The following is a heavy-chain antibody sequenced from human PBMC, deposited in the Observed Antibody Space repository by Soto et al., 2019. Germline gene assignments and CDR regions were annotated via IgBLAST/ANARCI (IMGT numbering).Heavy chain of an antibody. D-gene: IGHD2-15*01. V-gene: IGHV1-18*01. CDR2: ISGYNENT. J-gene: IGHJ5*01. Sequence: GASVKVSCKASGYSFSTYDINWVRQAPGQGLEWMGWISGYNENTNYAQKLQGRVTMTTDTSTSTAYMELRSLRSDDTALYYCARGRLYCSGGSCYASWFDSWGQGTLVTVSS. CDR1: GYSFSTYD. CDR3: ARGRLYCSGGSCYASWFDS.